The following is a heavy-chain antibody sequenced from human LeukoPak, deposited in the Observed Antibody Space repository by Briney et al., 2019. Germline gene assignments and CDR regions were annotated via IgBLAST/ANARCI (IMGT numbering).Heavy chain of an antibody. J-gene: IGHJ4*02. V-gene: IGHV3-7*03. CDR1: GFTFSSYW. D-gene: IGHD1-1*01. CDR3: AKDMGYTGNTWLY. Sequence: PGGSLRLSCAASGFTFSSYWMSWVRQAPGKGLEWVANIKQDGSEKYYVDSVKGRFTISRDNAKNSLYLQMNSLRTEDTALYYCAKDMGYTGNTWLYWGQGTLVTVSS. CDR2: IKQDGSEK.